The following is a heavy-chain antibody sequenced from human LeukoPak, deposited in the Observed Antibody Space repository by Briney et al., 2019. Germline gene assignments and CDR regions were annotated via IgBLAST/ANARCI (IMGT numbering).Heavy chain of an antibody. J-gene: IGHJ4*02. CDR3: ARFHDILTGYNFDY. V-gene: IGHV3-21*01. CDR2: ITSSSTYI. Sequence: PGGSLRLSCAVSGFTFSSYSMNWVRQAPGKGLEWVSSITSSSTYIYYADSVKGRFTISRDNARNSLYLQMDSLRAEDTAFYYCARFHDILTGYNFDYWGQGTLVTVSS. CDR1: GFTFSSYS. D-gene: IGHD3-9*01.